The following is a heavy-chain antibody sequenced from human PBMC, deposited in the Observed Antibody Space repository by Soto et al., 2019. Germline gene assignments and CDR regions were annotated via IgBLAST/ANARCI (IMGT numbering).Heavy chain of an antibody. V-gene: IGHV1-58*01. Sequence: SVKVSCKASGFTFTSSAVQWVRQARGQRLEWIGWIGVGSGNTNYAQKLQDRVTMTRDTSTSTAYMGLRSLRSDDTAVYYCAREFTIFRVVSYYYYGMDVWGQGTTVTVSS. CDR1: GFTFTSSA. J-gene: IGHJ6*02. D-gene: IGHD3-3*01. CDR2: IGVGSGNT. CDR3: AREFTIFRVVSYYYYGMDV.